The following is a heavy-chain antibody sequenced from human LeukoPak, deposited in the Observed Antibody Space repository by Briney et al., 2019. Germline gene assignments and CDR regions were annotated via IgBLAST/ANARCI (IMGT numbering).Heavy chain of an antibody. J-gene: IGHJ5*02. D-gene: IGHD5-18*01. Sequence: SDPALVKPTQTLTLTCTFSGFSLSTSGMCVSWIRQPPGKALEWLAPIDWDDDKYYSTSLKTRLTISKDTSKNQVVLTMTNMDPVDTATYYCARVYTAIGWFDPWGQGTLVTVSS. CDR3: ARVYTAIGWFDP. CDR1: GFSLSTSGMC. V-gene: IGHV2-70*01. CDR2: IDWDDDK.